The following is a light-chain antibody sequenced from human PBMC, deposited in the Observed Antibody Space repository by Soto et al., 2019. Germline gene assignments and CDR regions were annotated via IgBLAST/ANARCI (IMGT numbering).Light chain of an antibody. V-gene: IGLV1-40*01. J-gene: IGLJ3*02. Sequence: QSVLTQPPSVSGAPGQRVAISCTGSSSNIGAGYDVHWYQQLPGTAPQPLIYGNVNRPSGVPDRFSGSKSGASGSLTITGLQAEDEADYYCQSYDSSLGAWVFGGGTKLTVL. CDR1: SSNIGAGYD. CDR3: QSYDSSLGAWV. CDR2: GNV.